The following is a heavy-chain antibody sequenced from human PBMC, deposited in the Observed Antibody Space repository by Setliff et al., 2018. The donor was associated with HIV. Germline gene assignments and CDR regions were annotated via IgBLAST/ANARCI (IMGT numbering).Heavy chain of an antibody. D-gene: IGHD1-1*01. CDR3: AGGLVSQKVPFDP. J-gene: IGHJ5*02. CDR1: GYTFTSYY. Sequence: ASVKVSCKASGYTFTSYYMHWVRQAPGQRLEWMGWINAGNGDTKFSEKFQGRVTITTDESTSTAYMELSSLGSEDTAVYYCAGGLVSQKVPFDPWGQGTLVT. CDR2: INAGNGDT. V-gene: IGHV1-3*01.